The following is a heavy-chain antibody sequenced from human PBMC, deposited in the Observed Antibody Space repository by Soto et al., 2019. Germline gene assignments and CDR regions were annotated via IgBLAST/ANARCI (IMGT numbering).Heavy chain of an antibody. D-gene: IGHD3-3*01. V-gene: IGHV1-18*04. CDR3: AREGVTIFGVGNYYYYGMDV. CDR1: GYTFTSCC. Sequence: ASVKVSCKASGYTFTSCCISWVRQAPVQGLEWMGWISAYNGNTNYAQKLQGRVTMTTDTSTSTAYMELRSLRSDDTAVYYCAREGVTIFGVGNYYYYGMDVWGQGTTVTVSS. CDR2: ISAYNGNT. J-gene: IGHJ6*02.